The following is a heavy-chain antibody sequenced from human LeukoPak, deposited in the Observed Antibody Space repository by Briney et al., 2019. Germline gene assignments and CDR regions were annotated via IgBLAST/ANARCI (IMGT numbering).Heavy chain of an antibody. CDR1: GGSFNGYY. Sequence: SETLSLTCAVYGGSFNGYYWSWIRQPPGKGLEWIGEINHSGSTNYNPSLKSRVTISVDTSKNQFSLKLSSVTAADTAVYYCARRRRAARGAFDIWGQGTMVTVSS. CDR3: ARRRRAARGAFDI. CDR2: INHSGST. J-gene: IGHJ3*02. V-gene: IGHV4-34*01. D-gene: IGHD2-15*01.